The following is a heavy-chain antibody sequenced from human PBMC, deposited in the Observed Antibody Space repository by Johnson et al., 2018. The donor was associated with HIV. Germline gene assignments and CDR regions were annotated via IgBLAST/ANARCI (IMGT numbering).Heavy chain of an antibody. Sequence: QVQLVESGGGVVQPGRSLRLSCAASGFTFSSYAMHWVRQAPGKGLEWVAVISYDGSNKYYADSVKGRFTISRDHSKNTLYLQMNSLRAEDTAVYYCARAPLGYCSSSTCITDAFDVWGQGTMVTVSS. V-gene: IGHV3-30*14. D-gene: IGHD2-2*01. CDR1: GFTFSSYA. J-gene: IGHJ3*01. CDR2: ISYDGSNK. CDR3: ARAPLGYCSSSTCITDAFDV.